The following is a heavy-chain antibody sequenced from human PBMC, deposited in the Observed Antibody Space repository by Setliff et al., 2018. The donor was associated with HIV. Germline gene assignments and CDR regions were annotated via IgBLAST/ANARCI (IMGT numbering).Heavy chain of an antibody. CDR3: ARAPLSRLRSYYYYYGMDV. J-gene: IGHJ6*02. D-gene: IGHD4-17*01. CDR1: GGSITGYY. V-gene: IGHV4-4*09. CDR2: IYY. Sequence: PSETLSLTCTVSGGSITGYYWSWIRQPPGKGLEWIGWIYYNPSLKSRVTISIDTSKNQFSLKLSSVTAADTAVYYCARAPLSRLRSYYYYYGMDVWGQGTTVTVSS.